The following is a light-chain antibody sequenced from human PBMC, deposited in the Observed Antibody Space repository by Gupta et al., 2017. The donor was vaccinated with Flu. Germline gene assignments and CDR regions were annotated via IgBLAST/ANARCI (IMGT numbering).Light chain of an antibody. J-gene: IGKJ3*01. CDR1: QSVSSY. CDR3: HQRSNWPRT. Sequence: EIVLTQSPATLSLSPGERATLSCRASQSVSSYLAWYQQKPGQAPRLLIYDASNRATGIPARFRGSGSGTEFTLTISSLEPEDFAVYYCHQRSNWPRTFGHGTNVDIK. CDR2: DAS. V-gene: IGKV3-11*01.